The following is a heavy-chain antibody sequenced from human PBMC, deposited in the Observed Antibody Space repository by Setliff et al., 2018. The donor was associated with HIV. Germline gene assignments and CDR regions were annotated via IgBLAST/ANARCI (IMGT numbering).Heavy chain of an antibody. D-gene: IGHD3-22*01. Sequence: GESLKISCVASRFMFSTYAMHWVRQAPGKGLEWVALISFDGRNQYYAASVKGRFTISRDNSKNTLFLQMNSLTPEDTGVYYCARGHYDTSAPDYWGQGTLGTVSS. CDR3: ARGHYDTSAPDY. CDR1: RFMFSTYA. J-gene: IGHJ4*02. CDR2: ISFDGRNQ. V-gene: IGHV3-30*04.